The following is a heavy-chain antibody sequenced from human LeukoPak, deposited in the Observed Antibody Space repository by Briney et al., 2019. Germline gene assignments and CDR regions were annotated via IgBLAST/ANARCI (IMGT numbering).Heavy chain of an antibody. V-gene: IGHV4-59*01. CDR1: GGSISSYY. CDR3: ARSLFYCSSTSCSQGGFDY. J-gene: IGHJ4*02. D-gene: IGHD2-2*01. Sequence: SETLSLTCTVSGGSISSYYWSWIRQPPGKGLEWIGYIYYSGSTNYNPFLKSRVTISVDTSKNQFSLKLSSVTTADTAVYYCARSLFYCSSTSCSQGGFDYWGQGTLVTVSS. CDR2: IYYSGST.